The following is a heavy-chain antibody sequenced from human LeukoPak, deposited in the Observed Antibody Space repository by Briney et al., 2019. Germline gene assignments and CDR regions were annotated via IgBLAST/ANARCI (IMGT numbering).Heavy chain of an antibody. D-gene: IGHD6-19*01. V-gene: IGHV3-21*01. Sequence: GGSLRLSCAASGLTFSSYSMNWVRQAPGKGLEWVLSISSTSCYIYYPASVKGRFTISRDNSRNSLYLQMNSLRAEDTAVYYCARASSGWAVDLYYSAHGGQGTLVTVPS. J-gene: IGHJ4*02. CDR3: ARASSGWAVDLYYSAH. CDR2: ISSTSCYI. CDR1: GLTFSSYS.